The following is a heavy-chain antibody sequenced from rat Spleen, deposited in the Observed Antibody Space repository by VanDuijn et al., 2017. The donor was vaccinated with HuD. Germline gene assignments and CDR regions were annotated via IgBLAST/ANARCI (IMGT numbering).Heavy chain of an antibody. CDR3: ARHNSGYYFDY. V-gene: IGHV5-17*01. Sequence: EVQLVESGGGLVQPGRSLKLSCAASGFTFSDYAMAWVRQAPKKGLEWVATIIYDGSSTYYRDSVKGQFTISRDNAKSTLYLQMDSLRSEDTATYYCARHNSGYYFDYWGQGVMVTVSS. J-gene: IGHJ2*01. D-gene: IGHD4-3*01. CDR1: GFTFSDYA. CDR2: IIYDGSST.